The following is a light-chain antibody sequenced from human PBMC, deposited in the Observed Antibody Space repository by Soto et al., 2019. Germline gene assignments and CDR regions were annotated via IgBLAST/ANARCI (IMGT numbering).Light chain of an antibody. J-gene: IGKJ4*01. Sequence: EIVLTQSPGTLSLSPGARATLSCRASQTILSNLAWYQQKPGQAPRLVIYDASTRATDIPARFSGSGFGTEFILTISSLQSADFAVYYCQQYNNWPPRLTFGGGTKVDIK. CDR1: QTILSN. V-gene: IGKV3-15*01. CDR2: DAS. CDR3: QQYNNWPPRLT.